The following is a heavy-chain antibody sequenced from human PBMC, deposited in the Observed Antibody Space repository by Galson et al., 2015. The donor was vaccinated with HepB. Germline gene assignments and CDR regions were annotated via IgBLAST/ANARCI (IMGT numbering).Heavy chain of an antibody. J-gene: IGHJ6*02. CDR2: IDWDDDK. CDR3: ARIPPRYYYGSGGIGYYYYGMDV. CDR1: GFSLSTSGMC. V-gene: IGHV2-70*11. Sequence: PALVKPTQTLTLTCTFSGFSLSTSGMCVSWIRQPPGKALEWLARIDWDDDKYYSTSLKTRLTISKDTSKNQVVLTMTNMDPVDTATYYCARIPPRYYYGSGGIGYYYYGMDVWGQGTTVTVSS. D-gene: IGHD3-10*01.